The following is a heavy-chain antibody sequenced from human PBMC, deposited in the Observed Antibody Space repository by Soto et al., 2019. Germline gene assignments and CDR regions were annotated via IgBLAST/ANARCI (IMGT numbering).Heavy chain of an antibody. CDR3: AMGTMDV. CDR2: IWYDGSNK. D-gene: IGHD7-27*01. CDR1: GFTFSSYG. Sequence: PGGSLRLSCAASGFTFSSYGMHWVRQAPGKGLEWVAGIWYDGSNKYYADSVKGRFTISRDNSKNTLYLQMNSLRAEDTAVYYCAMGTMDVWGKGTTVTVSS. J-gene: IGHJ6*04. V-gene: IGHV3-33*03.